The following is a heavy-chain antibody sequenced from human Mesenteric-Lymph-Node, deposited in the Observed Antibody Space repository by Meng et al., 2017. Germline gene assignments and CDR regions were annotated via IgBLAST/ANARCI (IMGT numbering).Heavy chain of an antibody. V-gene: IGHV4-59*08. CDR2: INHSGST. Sequence: SETLSLTCTVSGGSISSYYWSWIRQPPGKGLEWIGEINHSGSTNYNPSLKSRVTMSVDTSKNQFSLKLTSVTAADTAVYFCARQYSGTSPPLYWGQGTLVTVSS. D-gene: IGHD1-26*01. CDR3: ARQYSGTSPPLY. J-gene: IGHJ4*02. CDR1: GGSISSYY.